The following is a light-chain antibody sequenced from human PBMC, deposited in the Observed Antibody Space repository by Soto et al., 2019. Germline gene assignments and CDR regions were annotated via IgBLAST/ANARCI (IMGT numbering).Light chain of an antibody. V-gene: IGLV2-14*01. Sequence: QSALTHPASLCGSTRQSNTITCTRTSSASGADDDCSWFQEHPRKAPRLMSSEFNNRPSRVSNLFAGSKSVNTVSNTISGLPVEHEDEYFCFTTTTTSAQVFGTGSKGT. CDR3: FTTTTTSAQV. CDR1: SSASGADDD. J-gene: IGLJ1*01. CDR2: EFN.